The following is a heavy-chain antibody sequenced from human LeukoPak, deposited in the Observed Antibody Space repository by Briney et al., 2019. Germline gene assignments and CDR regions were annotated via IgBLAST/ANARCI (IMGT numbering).Heavy chain of an antibody. J-gene: IGHJ5*02. CDR3: ARRDYYILTGYSANWFDP. CDR2: IYPGDSDT. V-gene: IGHV5-51*01. Sequence: GESLKISCKGSGYSFTSYWIGWVRQMPGKGLEWMGIIYPGDSDTRYSPSFQGQVTISADKSISTAYLQWSSLKASDTARYYCARRDYYILTGYSANWFDPWGQGTVVSVSS. CDR1: GYSFTSYW. D-gene: IGHD3-9*01.